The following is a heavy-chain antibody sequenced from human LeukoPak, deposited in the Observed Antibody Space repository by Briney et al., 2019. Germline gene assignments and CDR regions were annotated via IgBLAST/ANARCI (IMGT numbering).Heavy chain of an antibody. Sequence: ASVKVSCKASGYTVTSYGISWVRQAPGQGLEWMGWISAYNGNTNYAQKLQGRVTMTTDTSTSTAYMELRSLRSDDTAVYYCARVQYWNYYDSSGYYPDFDYWGQGTLVTVSS. J-gene: IGHJ4*02. CDR3: ARVQYWNYYDSSGYYPDFDY. CDR1: GYTVTSYG. D-gene: IGHD3-22*01. V-gene: IGHV1-18*01. CDR2: ISAYNGNT.